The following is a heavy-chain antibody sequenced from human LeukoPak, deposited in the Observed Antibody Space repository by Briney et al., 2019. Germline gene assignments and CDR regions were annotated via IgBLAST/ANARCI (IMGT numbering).Heavy chain of an antibody. CDR1: GFTVSSNS. J-gene: IGHJ4*02. CDR3: AKGLGFTVDY. D-gene: IGHD2-21*01. Sequence: GGSLRLSCTVSGFTVSSNSMSWVRQAPGKGLEWVSFIYSDNTHYSDSVKGRFTISRDNSKNTLYLQMNSLRAEDTAVYYCAKGLGFTVDYWGQGTLVTVSS. CDR2: IYSDNT. V-gene: IGHV3-66*03.